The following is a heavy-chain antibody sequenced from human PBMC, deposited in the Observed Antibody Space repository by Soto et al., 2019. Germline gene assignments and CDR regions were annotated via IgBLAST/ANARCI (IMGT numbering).Heavy chain of an antibody. J-gene: IGHJ4*02. CDR2: IGHSGGT. V-gene: IGHV4-34*01. CDR1: GGPFSDYY. CDR3: ARGAEYTYGLH. Sequence: QVQLQQWGAGLLQPSEPLSLTCALYGGPFSDYYLAWIRQPPGKGLEWIGEIGHSGGTRYSPSFRCRVTMSIDMSKRQISLKLTSVTAADTVVYYWARGAEYTYGLHWGQATLVTVSS. D-gene: IGHD2-2*02.